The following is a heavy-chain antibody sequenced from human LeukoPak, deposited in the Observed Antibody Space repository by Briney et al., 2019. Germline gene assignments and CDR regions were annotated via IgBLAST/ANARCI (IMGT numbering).Heavy chain of an antibody. CDR2: IYYHGST. J-gene: IGHJ4*02. CDR3: AREYSPFDY. CDR1: GDPISIYSNYK. D-gene: IGHD6-13*01. V-gene: IGHV4-61*01. Sequence: PSETLPLTCTVSGDPISIYSNYKWSWIRQPPGKGLEWIGYIYYHGSTNYNPSLKSRVTFSVDTSKNQFSLKLSSVTAADTAVYYCAREYSPFDYWGQGTLVTVSS.